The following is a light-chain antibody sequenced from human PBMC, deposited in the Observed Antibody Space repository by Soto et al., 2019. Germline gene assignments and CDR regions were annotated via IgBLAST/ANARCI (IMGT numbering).Light chain of an antibody. CDR2: EIN. J-gene: IGLJ1*01. V-gene: IGLV2-8*01. CDR1: SSNIGGNS. Sequence: SVLTQPPSVSAAPGQKVTISCSGSSSNIGGNSVSWYQQLPGTAPKLMIYEINKRPSGVPDRFSGSKSGNTASLTVSGLQAEDEADYYCSSFAGSNNFPYVFGTGTKVTVL. CDR3: SSFAGSNNFPYV.